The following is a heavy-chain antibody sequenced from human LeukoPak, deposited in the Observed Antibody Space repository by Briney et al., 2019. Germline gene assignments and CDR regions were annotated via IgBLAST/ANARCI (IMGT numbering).Heavy chain of an antibody. V-gene: IGHV4-39*01. CDR1: GGSISSSSYY. D-gene: IGHD3-22*01. Sequence: SETLSLTCTVSGGSISSSSYYWGWIRQPPGKGLEWIGSIYYSGSTYYNPSLKSRVTISVATSKNQFSLKLSSVTAADTAVYYCARLYYYDSSGSWIYYYYYYMDVWGKGTTVTISS. CDR2: IYYSGST. CDR3: ARLYYYDSSGSWIYYYYYYMDV. J-gene: IGHJ6*03.